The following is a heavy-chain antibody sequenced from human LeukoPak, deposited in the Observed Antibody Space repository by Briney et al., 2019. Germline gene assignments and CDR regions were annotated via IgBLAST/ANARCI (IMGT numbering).Heavy chain of an antibody. J-gene: IGHJ3*02. V-gene: IGHV6-1*01. CDR1: GDSVSSNSAA. D-gene: IGHD6-6*01. CDR2: TYYRSKWYN. CDR3: ARDQEYSSSSDIDAFDI. Sequence: SQTLSLTCAISGDSVSSNSAAWNWIRQSPSRGLEWLGRTYYRSKWYNDYAVSVKSRITINPDTSKNQFSLQLNSVTPEDTAVYYCARDQEYSSSSDIDAFDIWGQGTMVTVSS.